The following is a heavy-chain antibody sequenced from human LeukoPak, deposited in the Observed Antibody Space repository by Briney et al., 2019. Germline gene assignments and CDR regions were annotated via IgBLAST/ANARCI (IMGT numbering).Heavy chain of an antibody. D-gene: IGHD2-2*01. Sequence: GGSLRLSCAASGFTFSSYWISWVRQGPGKGLEWVANIKQDGSEKYYVDSVKGRFTISRDNAKNSLYLQMNSLRAEDTAMYYCARLYCSSNSCYYYYYYKDVWGKGTTVTVSS. CDR2: IKQDGSEK. CDR3: ARLYCSSNSCYYYYYYKDV. V-gene: IGHV3-7*01. CDR1: GFTFSSYW. J-gene: IGHJ6*03.